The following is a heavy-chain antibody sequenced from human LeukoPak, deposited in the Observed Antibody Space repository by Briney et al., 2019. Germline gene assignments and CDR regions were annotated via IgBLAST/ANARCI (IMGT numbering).Heavy chain of an antibody. V-gene: IGHV3-48*04. CDR2: ISNGYNSSI. Sequence: SGGSLRLSCAASGFSFGSYGLSWVRQAPGKGPQWVSYISNGYNSSIYYADSVRGRFTISRDNVKNSLYLQMNSLRAEDTAVYYCASAVRFSTWGQGTLVTVSS. D-gene: IGHD3-3*01. J-gene: IGHJ1*01. CDR1: GFSFGSYG. CDR3: ASAVRFST.